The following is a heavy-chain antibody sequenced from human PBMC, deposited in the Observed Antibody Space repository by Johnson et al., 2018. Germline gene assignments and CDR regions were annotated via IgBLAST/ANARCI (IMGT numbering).Heavy chain of an antibody. Sequence: QVQLQESGPGLVKPSETLALTCTVSGGSINTYYWNWIRQPPGKGLAWIGYINYRGSTDYNPSLESRVTISVDTSKNQFSLKLSSVTAADTAVYYCARVLGYDSPIWGQGTMVTVSS. CDR2: INYRGST. V-gene: IGHV4-59*01. CDR3: ARVLGYDSPI. CDR1: GGSINTYY. J-gene: IGHJ3*02. D-gene: IGHD3-22*01.